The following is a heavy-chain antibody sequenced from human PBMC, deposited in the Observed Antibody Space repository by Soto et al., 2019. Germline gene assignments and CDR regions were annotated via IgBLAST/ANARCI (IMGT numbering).Heavy chain of an antibody. J-gene: IGHJ6*04. V-gene: IGHV3-23*01. CDR2: ISGSGGST. D-gene: IGHD3-10*01. Sequence: EVQLLESGGGLVQPGGSLRLSCAASGFTFSSYAMSWVRQAPGKGLEWVSAISGSGGSTYYADSVKGRFTISRDNSKNTLDLQMNSLRAEDTAVYYCDVLLWFGELLVWGKGTTVTVSS. CDR1: GFTFSSYA. CDR3: DVLLWFGELLV.